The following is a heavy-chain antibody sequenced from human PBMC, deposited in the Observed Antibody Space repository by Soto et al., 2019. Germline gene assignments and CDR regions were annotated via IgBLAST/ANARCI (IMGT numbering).Heavy chain of an antibody. CDR2: ISGSGATA. D-gene: IGHD6-19*01. CDR3: AKTTDGWFSAFEI. V-gene: IGHV3-23*01. Sequence: GGSLRLSCAASGFVFSSYAMSWVRQAPGKGLEWVSAISGSGATAYYADSVKGRFIFSRDNPKNTMYLQMNSLRAEDTAVYFCAKTTDGWFSAFEIWGQGTVVTVSS. J-gene: IGHJ3*02. CDR1: GFVFSSYA.